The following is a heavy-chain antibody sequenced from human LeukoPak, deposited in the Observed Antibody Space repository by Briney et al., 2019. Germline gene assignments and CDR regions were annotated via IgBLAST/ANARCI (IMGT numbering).Heavy chain of an antibody. CDR1: GGYFSGYY. D-gene: IGHD6-19*01. CDR3: ARSLRQWLVRNTDAFDI. Sequence: PSETLSLTCAVHGGYFSGYYWSWIRQPPGKGLEWIREINHSGSTNYNPSLKSRVTISVDTSKNQFSLKLYSVTAADTAVYYCARSLRQWLVRNTDAFDIWGQGTMVTVSS. CDR2: INHSGST. V-gene: IGHV4-34*01. J-gene: IGHJ3*02.